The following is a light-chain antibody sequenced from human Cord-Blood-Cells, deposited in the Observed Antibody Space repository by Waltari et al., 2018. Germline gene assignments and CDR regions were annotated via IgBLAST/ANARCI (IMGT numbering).Light chain of an antibody. CDR1: SSDAGGYHY. Sequence: QSALTQPASVSGSPGQSITISCTGTSSDAGGYHYLSWYQQHPGKAPKLMIYDVSNRPSGVSNRFSGSKSGNTASLTISGLQAEDEADYYCSSYTSSSTLVFGGGTKLTVL. J-gene: IGLJ3*02. V-gene: IGLV2-14*03. CDR3: SSYTSSSTLV. CDR2: DVS.